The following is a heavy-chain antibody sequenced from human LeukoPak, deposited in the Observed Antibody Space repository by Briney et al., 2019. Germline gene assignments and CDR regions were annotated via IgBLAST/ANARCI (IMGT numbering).Heavy chain of an antibody. Sequence: GASVKVSCKASGYTFTSYAMNWVRQAPGQGLEWMGWINTNTGNPTYAQGFTGRFVFSLDTSVSTAYLQISSLKAEDTAVYYCARESSSWPSTYFDYWGQGTLVTVSS. CDR3: ARESSSWPSTYFDY. J-gene: IGHJ4*02. V-gene: IGHV7-4-1*02. CDR2: INTNTGNP. CDR1: GYTFTSYA. D-gene: IGHD6-13*01.